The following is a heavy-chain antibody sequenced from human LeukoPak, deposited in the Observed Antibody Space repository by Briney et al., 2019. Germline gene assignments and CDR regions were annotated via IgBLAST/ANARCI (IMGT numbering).Heavy chain of an antibody. V-gene: IGHV4-38-2*02. CDR1: GYSISSGYY. Sequence: SETLSLTCTVSGYSISSGYYWGWIRQPPGKGLEWIANMYHSGLIYYNLSLKSRITISMDTSKNQFSLKLTSVTAADTAVYYCVSAKFLVRGVSWFDPWGQGTLVTVSS. CDR2: MYHSGLI. CDR3: VSAKFLVRGVSWFDP. D-gene: IGHD3-10*01. J-gene: IGHJ5*02.